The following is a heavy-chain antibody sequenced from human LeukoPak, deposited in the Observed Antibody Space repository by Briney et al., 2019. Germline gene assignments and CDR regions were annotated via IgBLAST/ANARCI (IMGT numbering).Heavy chain of an antibody. V-gene: IGHV4-59*01. CDR1: GVSISSYY. D-gene: IGHD2-21*01. Sequence: PSETLSLTCTVSGVSISSYYWSWIRQSPGKGPEWIGYIYYSGSTNYNPPLKSRVTMSVDTSKKEFSLKLSSVTAADTAVYYCAGGPAIHVAYWGQGTLVTVSS. CDR3: AGGPAIHVAY. CDR2: IYYSGST. J-gene: IGHJ4*02.